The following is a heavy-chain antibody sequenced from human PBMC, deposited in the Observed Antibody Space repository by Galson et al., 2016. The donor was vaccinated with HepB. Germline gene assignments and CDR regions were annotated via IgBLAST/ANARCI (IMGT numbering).Heavy chain of an antibody. Sequence: SLRLSCAASGFIFSSYSMNWVRQAPGKGLEWVSCISRSTPTIYYADSVKGRFTVSRDNAKNSLYLQMNNLRDEDTAVYYCARDPYALDFWGQGTLVTVSS. CDR2: ISRSTPTI. V-gene: IGHV3-48*02. CDR1: GFIFSSYS. CDR3: ARDPYALDF. J-gene: IGHJ4*02.